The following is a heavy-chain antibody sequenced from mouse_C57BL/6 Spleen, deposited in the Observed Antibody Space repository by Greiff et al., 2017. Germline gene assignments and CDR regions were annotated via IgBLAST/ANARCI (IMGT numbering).Heavy chain of an antibody. CDR1: GYSFTGYY. J-gene: IGHJ3*01. V-gene: IGHV1-42*01. CDR2: INPSTGGT. CDR3: ARWGDSWFAY. Sequence: EVKLMESGPELVKPGASVKISCKASGYSFTGYYMNWVKQSPEKSLEWIGEINPSTGGTTYNQKFKAKATLTVYKSSSTAYMQLKSLTSEDSAVYYCARWGDSWFAYWGQGTLVTVSA.